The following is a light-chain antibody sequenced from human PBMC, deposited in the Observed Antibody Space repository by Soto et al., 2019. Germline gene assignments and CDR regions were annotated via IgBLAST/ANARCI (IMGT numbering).Light chain of an antibody. Sequence: QSALTQPASVSGSPGQSIAISCTGTSSDVGAYDYVSWYQQHPGEAPKVIISDVYNRPSGVSNRFSGSKSGNTASLTISGLQAEDEADYYCGSYTTSGSVIFGGGTQLTVL. CDR2: DVY. V-gene: IGLV2-14*03. J-gene: IGLJ2*01. CDR1: SSDVGAYDY. CDR3: GSYTTSGSVI.